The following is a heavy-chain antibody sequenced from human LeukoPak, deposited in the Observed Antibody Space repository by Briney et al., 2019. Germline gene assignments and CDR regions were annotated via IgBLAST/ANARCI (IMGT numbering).Heavy chain of an antibody. D-gene: IGHD6-13*01. J-gene: IGHJ4*02. CDR2: IYYSGST. CDR1: GGSFSIYY. CDR3: ARVAAAWPHLFDY. V-gene: IGHV4-59*01. Sequence: SETPSLTCVVYGGSFSIYYWSWIRQPPGKGLEWIGYIYYSGSTNYNPSLKSRVTISVDTSKNQFSLKLSSVTAADTAVYYCARVAAAWPHLFDYWGQGTLVTVSS.